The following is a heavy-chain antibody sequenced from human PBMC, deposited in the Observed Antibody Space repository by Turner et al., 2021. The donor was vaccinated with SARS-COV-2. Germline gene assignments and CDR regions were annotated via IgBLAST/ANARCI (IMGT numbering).Heavy chain of an antibody. Sequence: EVQLVESGGGLVQPGGSLRLSCAASGFTFSNYDMHWVRQATGKGPEWVSAVGTAGDTYYPGSVKGRFTISRENGKNYLYLQMNSLRAGDTAVYYCARAKFRGLISWFDPWGQGTLVTVSS. J-gene: IGHJ5*02. CDR3: ARAKFRGLISWFDP. V-gene: IGHV3-13*04. CDR2: VGTAGDT. D-gene: IGHD3-10*01. CDR1: GFTFSNYD.